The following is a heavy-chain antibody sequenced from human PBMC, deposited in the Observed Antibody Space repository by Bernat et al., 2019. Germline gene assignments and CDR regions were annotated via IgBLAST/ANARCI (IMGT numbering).Heavy chain of an antibody. CDR2: ISGSGGST. CDR3: AKDGPDIVVVVAAHPYYFDY. V-gene: IGHV3-23*01. D-gene: IGHD2-15*01. CDR1: GFTFSSYA. J-gene: IGHJ4*02. Sequence: VQLLESGGGLVQPGGSLRLSCAASGFTFSSYAMSWVRQAPGKGLEWVSAISGSGGSTYYADSVKGRFTISRDNSKNTLYLQMNSLRAEDTAVYYCAKDGPDIVVVVAAHPYYFDYWGQGTLVTVSS.